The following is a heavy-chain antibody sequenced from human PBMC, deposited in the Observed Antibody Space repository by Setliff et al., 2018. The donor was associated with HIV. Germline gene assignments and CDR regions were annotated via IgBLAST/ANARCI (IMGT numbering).Heavy chain of an antibody. Sequence: SETLSLTCSVYGGSINNYYWSWIRQPAGKGLEWIGRIYTSGSTNYNPSLKRRVTMSVDTSKNHFSLNLRSVTAADTAVYYCARGALSLTKTKLLSFFPFWGQGTLVTVSS. J-gene: IGHJ4*02. CDR3: ARGALSLTKTKLLSFFPF. V-gene: IGHV4-4*07. CDR2: IYTSGST. CDR1: GGSINNYY. D-gene: IGHD2-8*01.